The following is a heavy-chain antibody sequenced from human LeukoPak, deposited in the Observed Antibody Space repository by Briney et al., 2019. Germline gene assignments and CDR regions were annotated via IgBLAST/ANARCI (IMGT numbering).Heavy chain of an antibody. V-gene: IGHV4-4*07. J-gene: IGHJ4*02. D-gene: IGHD3-10*01. CDR2: IYTSGST. CDR1: GGSISSYY. Sequence: SETLSLTCTVSGGSISSYYWSWIRQPAGKGLEWIGRIYTSGSTNYNPSLKSRVTMSADTPENQLYLRLTSVTAADTAVYYCARASKFGDLYYWGQGTQVTVPS. CDR3: ARASKFGDLYY.